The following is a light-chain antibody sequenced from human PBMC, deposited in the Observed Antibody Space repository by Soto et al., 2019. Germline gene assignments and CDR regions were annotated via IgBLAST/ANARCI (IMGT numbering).Light chain of an antibody. J-gene: IGLJ2*01. CDR3: SSYTITHIPVI. CDR1: SSDVGGYNY. CDR2: EVS. V-gene: IGLV2-14*01. Sequence: QSALTQPASVSGSPGHSITISCTGTSSDVGGYNYVSWFQQHPGKAPKLIIYEVSNRPSGVSNRFSGSKSDNTASLTITGLQAEDEASYYCSSYTITHIPVIFGGGTQLTVL.